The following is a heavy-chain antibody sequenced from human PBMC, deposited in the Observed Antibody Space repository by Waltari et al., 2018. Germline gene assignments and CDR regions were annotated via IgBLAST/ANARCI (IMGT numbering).Heavy chain of an antibody. Sequence: EVQLVESGGGLVQPGRSLRLSCTASGFTFGDYAISWFRQAPGKGLEWVGLIRSKAYGGTTEYAASVKGRFTISRDDSKSIAYLQMNSLKTEDTAVYYCTREGGSGWYALGPRDYWGQGTLVTVSS. CDR3: TREGGSGWYALGPRDY. CDR2: IRSKAYGGTT. D-gene: IGHD6-19*01. J-gene: IGHJ4*02. CDR1: GFTFGDYA. V-gene: IGHV3-49*03.